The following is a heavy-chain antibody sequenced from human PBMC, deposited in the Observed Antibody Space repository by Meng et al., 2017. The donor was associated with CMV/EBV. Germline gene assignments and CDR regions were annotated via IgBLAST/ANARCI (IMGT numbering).Heavy chain of an antibody. CDR2: ISSSSSTI. J-gene: IGHJ4*02. Sequence: GESLKISCAASGFTFSSYSMNWVRQAPGKGLEWVSYISSSSSTIYYADSVKGRFTISRDSAKNSLYLQMNSLRAEDTAVYYCARDYYDSSGYYDYWGQGTLVTVSS. CDR3: ARDYYDSSGYYDY. V-gene: IGHV3-48*04. D-gene: IGHD3-22*01. CDR1: GFTFSSYS.